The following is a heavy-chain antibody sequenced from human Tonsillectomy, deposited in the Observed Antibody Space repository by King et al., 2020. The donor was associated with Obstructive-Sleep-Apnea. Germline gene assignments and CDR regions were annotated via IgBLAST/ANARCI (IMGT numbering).Heavy chain of an antibody. D-gene: IGHD3-3*02. CDR1: GFTFSNYW. CDR2: IYSDGSRI. Sequence: VQLVESGGGLVQPGGSLRLSCAASGFTFSNYWMHWVRQAPGKGLVWVSLIYSDGSRITYADSVKGRFTISRDNAKNTLYLQMNSLRAEDTAVYYCARSSLGAIDIWGQGTMVTVSS. CDR3: ARSSLGAIDI. V-gene: IGHV3-74*01. J-gene: IGHJ3*02.